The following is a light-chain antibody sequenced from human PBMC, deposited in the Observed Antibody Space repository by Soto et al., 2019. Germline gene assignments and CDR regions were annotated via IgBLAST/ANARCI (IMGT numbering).Light chain of an antibody. Sequence: EIVLTQSPGTLSLSPGERATFSCRAIQSVSSSYLAWYQQKPGQAPRLLIYGASTRATGVPARFSGSGSGTDFTLTISSLEPEDFAVYYCQQRSNWRTVTFGQGTRLEIK. CDR2: GAS. J-gene: IGKJ5*01. CDR1: QSVSSSY. CDR3: QQRSNWRTVT. V-gene: IGKV3D-20*02.